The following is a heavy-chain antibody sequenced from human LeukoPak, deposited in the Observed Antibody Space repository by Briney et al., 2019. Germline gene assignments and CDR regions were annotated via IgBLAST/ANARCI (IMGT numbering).Heavy chain of an antibody. CDR3: ANIFSGTPFDY. J-gene: IGHJ4*02. Sequence: NPSETLSLTCTVSGGSISSYYWSWIRQPPGKGLEWIGYIYYSGSTNYNPSLKSRVTISVDTSKNQFSLKLSSVTAADTAVYYCANIFSGTPFDYWGQGTLVTVSS. D-gene: IGHD3-10*01. V-gene: IGHV4-59*01. CDR1: GGSISSYY. CDR2: IYYSGST.